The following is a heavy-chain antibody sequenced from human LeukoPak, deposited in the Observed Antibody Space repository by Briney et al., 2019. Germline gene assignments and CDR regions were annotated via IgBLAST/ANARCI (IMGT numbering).Heavy chain of an antibody. Sequence: PGGSLRLSCAASGFSFSSYWMHWVRHAPGKGLVWVSRINTDGSVTNYADSVRGRFTISSDNAKNTLYLQMSSLSAEDTAVYYCARVGGEELVFYWGQGILVTVSS. J-gene: IGHJ4*02. CDR3: ARVGGEELVFY. CDR2: INTDGSVT. V-gene: IGHV3-74*01. CDR1: GFSFSSYW. D-gene: IGHD1-1*01.